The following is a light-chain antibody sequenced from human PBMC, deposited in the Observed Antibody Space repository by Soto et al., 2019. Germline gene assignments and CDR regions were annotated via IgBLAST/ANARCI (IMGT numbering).Light chain of an antibody. J-gene: IGKJ1*01. CDR3: QQYYSYPWT. CDR1: QGIRSY. V-gene: IGKV1-8*01. Sequence: AIRMTQSPSSFSASTGDRVTITCRASQGIRSYLAWYQQKPGKAPKLLIYAASTLQSGVPSRFSGSGSGTDFTLTISCLQSEDFAPYYCQQYYSYPWTFGQGTKVEIK. CDR2: AAS.